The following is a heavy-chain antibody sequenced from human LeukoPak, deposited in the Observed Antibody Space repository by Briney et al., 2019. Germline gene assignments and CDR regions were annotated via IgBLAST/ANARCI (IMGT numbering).Heavy chain of an antibody. J-gene: IGHJ5*02. CDR3: ARGGTSWGAKGWFDP. CDR2: ISAYNGNT. V-gene: IGHV1-18*01. D-gene: IGHD3-16*01. Sequence: GASVKVSCKASGYTFTSYGISWVRQAPGQGLEWMGWISAYNGNTNYAQKLQGRVTMTTDTSTSTAYMELRSLRSDDTAVYYCARGGTSWGAKGWFDPWGQGTLVTVSS. CDR1: GYTFTSYG.